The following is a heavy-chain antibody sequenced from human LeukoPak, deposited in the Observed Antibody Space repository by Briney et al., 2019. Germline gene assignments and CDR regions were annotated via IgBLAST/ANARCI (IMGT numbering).Heavy chain of an antibody. CDR2: IYYSGGT. V-gene: IGHV4-39*01. J-gene: IGHJ4*02. CDR3: ASLRGDYYDSSGYVDY. Sequence: KLSETLSLTCTVSGGSISSSSYYWGWIRQPPGKGLEWIGSIYYSGGTYYNPSLKGRVTISVDTSKNQFSLKLSSVTAADTAVYYCASLRGDYYDSSGYVDYWGQGTLVTVSS. D-gene: IGHD3-22*01. CDR1: GGSISSSSYY.